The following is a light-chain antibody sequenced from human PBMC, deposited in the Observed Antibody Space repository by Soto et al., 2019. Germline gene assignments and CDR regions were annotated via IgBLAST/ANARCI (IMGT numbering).Light chain of an antibody. Sequence: EIVMTQSPATLSVSPGKRTTLSCRASQSVSSNLAWYQQKPGQAPRLLIFGASTRATGIPARFSGSGSGTEFTLTISRPQSEDFAVYYCQQYNNWPLTFGGGTKVEIK. V-gene: IGKV3-15*01. J-gene: IGKJ4*01. CDR2: GAS. CDR1: QSVSSN. CDR3: QQYNNWPLT.